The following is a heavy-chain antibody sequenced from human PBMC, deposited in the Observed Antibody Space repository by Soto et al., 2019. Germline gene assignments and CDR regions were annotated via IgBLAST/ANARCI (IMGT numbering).Heavy chain of an antibody. CDR1: GGSIRSDDYH. CDR3: AVCRGFSNYYFDS. Sequence: PSETLFLTCTVSGGSIRSDDYHWIWIRQPPGKGLEWIGYIYYTGSTYYNPSLKSRINISGDTSKNQFSLKLSSVTAADTAVYYCAVCRGFSNYYFDSWGQGTLVTVSS. V-gene: IGHV4-30-4*01. D-gene: IGHD2-15*01. CDR2: IYYTGST. J-gene: IGHJ4*02.